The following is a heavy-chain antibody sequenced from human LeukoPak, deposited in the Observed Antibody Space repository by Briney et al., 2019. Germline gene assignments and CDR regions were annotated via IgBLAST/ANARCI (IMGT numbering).Heavy chain of an antibody. CDR2: IYYSGST. CDR1: GGSISSSSYY. V-gene: IGHV4-39*07. J-gene: IGHJ5*02. CDR3: ARSMVWFDP. D-gene: IGHD3-10*01. Sequence: PSETLSLTCTVSGGSISSSSYYWGWIRQPPGKGLEWIGSIYYSGSTYYNPSLKSRVTISVDTSKNQFSLKLSSVTAADTAVYYCARSMVWFDPWGQGTLVTVSS.